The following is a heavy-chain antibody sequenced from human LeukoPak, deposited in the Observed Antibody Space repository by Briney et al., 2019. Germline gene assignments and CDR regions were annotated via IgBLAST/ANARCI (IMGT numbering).Heavy chain of an antibody. CDR2: IYYSGST. J-gene: IGHJ5*02. CDR1: GGSISSGDYY. D-gene: IGHD3-22*01. V-gene: IGHV4-30-4*01. CDR3: ARHLDYYDSSGYYYGDWFDP. Sequence: SETLSLTCTVSGGSISSGDYYWSWIRQPPGKGLEWIGYIYYSGSTYCNPSLKSRVTISVDTSKNQFSLKLSSVTAADTAVYYCARHLDYYDSSGYYYGDWFDPWGQGTLVTVSS.